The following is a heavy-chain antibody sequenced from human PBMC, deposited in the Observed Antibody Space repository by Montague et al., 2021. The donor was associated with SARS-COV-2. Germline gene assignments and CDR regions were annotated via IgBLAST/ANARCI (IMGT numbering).Heavy chain of an antibody. J-gene: IGHJ4*02. V-gene: IGHV4-39*01. D-gene: IGHD3-9*01. Sequence: SETLSLTCTVSGGAFDSSNFFWGWIRQPPGKGLEWIGVISNGGXTXYXXXXKXRVTISVHTSRNQLSLNVKSVTAADTAVYYCARHRRYDVVTYYPDFWGQGILVTVSS. CDR2: ISNGGXT. CDR3: ARHRRYDVVTYYPDF. CDR1: GGAFDSSNFF.